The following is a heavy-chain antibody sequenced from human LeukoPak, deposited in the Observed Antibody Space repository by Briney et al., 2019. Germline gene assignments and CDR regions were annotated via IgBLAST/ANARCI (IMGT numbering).Heavy chain of an antibody. CDR3: ARDRIQLWSSPFDY. CDR2: INAGNGNT. D-gene: IGHD5-18*01. Sequence: ASVKVSCKASGYTFTSYAMHWVRQAPGQRLEWMGWINAGNGNTKYSQKFQGRVTITRDTSASTAYMELSSLRSEDTAVYYCARDRIQLWSSPFDYWGQGTLVTVSS. CDR1: GYTFTSYA. V-gene: IGHV1-3*01. J-gene: IGHJ4*02.